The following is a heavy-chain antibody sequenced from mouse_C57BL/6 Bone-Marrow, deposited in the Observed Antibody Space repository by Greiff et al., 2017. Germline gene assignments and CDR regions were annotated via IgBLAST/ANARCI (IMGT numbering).Heavy chain of an antibody. V-gene: IGHV1-55*01. J-gene: IGHJ2*01. CDR1: GYTFTSYW. CDR2: IYPGSGST. Sequence: QVQLQQPGAELVKPGASVKMSCKASGYTFTSYWITWVKQRPGQGLEWIGDIYPGSGSTNYNEKFKSKATLTVDTSSSTAYMQLSSLTSEDSAVYYGAGGSGWLRRDFDYWGQGTTLTVSS. D-gene: IGHD2-2*01. CDR3: AGGSGWLRRDFDY.